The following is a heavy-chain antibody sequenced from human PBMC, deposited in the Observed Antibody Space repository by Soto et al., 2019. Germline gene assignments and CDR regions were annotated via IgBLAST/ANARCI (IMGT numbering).Heavy chain of an antibody. CDR3: ARASKWLRFIYFDY. J-gene: IGHJ4*02. CDR1: GYTFTSYG. CDR2: INPSGGST. Sequence: ASVKVSCKASGYTFTSYGISWVRQAPGQGLEWMGIINPSGGSTSYAQKFQGRVTMTRDTSTSTVYMELSSLRSEDTAVYYCARASKWLRFIYFDYWGQGTLVTVSS. D-gene: IGHD5-12*01. V-gene: IGHV1-46*01.